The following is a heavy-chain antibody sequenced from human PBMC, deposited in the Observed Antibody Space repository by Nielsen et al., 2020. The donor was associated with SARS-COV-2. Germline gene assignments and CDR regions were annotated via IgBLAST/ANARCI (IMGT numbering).Heavy chain of an antibody. V-gene: IGHV1-24*01. CDR1: GYTLTELS. CDR2: FDPEDGET. D-gene: IGHD1-26*01. CDR3: ATASIVGATTWFDP. Sequence: ASVKVSCKVSGYTLTELSMHWVRQAPGKGLEWMGGFDPEDGETIYAQKFQGRVTMTEDTSTDTAYMELSSLRSEDTAVYYCATASIVGATTWFDPWGQGTLVTVSS. J-gene: IGHJ5*02.